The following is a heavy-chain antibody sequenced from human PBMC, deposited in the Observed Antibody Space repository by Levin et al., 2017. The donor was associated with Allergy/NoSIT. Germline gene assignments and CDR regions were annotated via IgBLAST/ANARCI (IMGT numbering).Heavy chain of an antibody. V-gene: IGHV3-23*01. Sequence: QTWGSLRLSCAASGFTFSNYGMSWVRQAPGKGLEWVSVISGSGGSTYYAGSVKGRFTISRDNSKDTLYLQMNSLRGEDTAIYYCAKAGGITCYERTDYWGQGTLVTVSS. CDR2: ISGSGGST. D-gene: IGHD2-2*01. CDR3: AKAGGITCYERTDY. J-gene: IGHJ4*02. CDR1: GFTFSNYG.